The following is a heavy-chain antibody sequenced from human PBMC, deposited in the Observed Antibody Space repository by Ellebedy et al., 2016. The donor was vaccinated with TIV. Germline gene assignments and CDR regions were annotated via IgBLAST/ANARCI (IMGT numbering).Heavy chain of an antibody. D-gene: IGHD4-17*01. CDR3: ARNGDYAPFDY. Sequence: GESLKISXKGSGYSFTSYWNGRVRQIPGKGLEWMGIIYPGDSDNIYSPAFQGQVTITADKSISTAYLQRSSLKASDTDMYDCARNGDYAPFDYWGQGTLVTVSS. J-gene: IGHJ4*02. V-gene: IGHV5-51*01. CDR2: IYPGDSDN. CDR1: GYSFTSYW.